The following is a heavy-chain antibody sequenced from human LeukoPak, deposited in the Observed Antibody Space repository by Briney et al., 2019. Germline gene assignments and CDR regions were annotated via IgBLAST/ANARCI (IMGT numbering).Heavy chain of an antibody. J-gene: IGHJ4*02. V-gene: IGHV3-23*01. Sequence: GGSLRLSCAASGFTFTSYAMNWVRQAPGKGLEWVSTISGSGSSTYYVDSVKGRFTISRDNAKNTLYLQMNSLRAEDTAVYYCARDGGSYADFDYWGQGTLVTVSS. CDR3: ARDGGSYADFDY. D-gene: IGHD1-26*01. CDR1: GFTFTSYA. CDR2: ISGSGSST.